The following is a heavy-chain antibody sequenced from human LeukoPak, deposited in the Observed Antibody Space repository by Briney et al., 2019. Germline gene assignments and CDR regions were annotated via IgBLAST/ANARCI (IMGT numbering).Heavy chain of an antibody. V-gene: IGHV3-72*01. Sequence: WGSLRLSCAASGLTFSDHYMDWVRQAPGKGLEWVGRIRCNANSHSTEYAASVKGRFTISTDHSKSSLFLQMNSLRAEDTAVYYCARVLPQSNSRQQLVLRVIYYYYYGMDVWGQGTTVTVSS. CDR2: IRCNANSHST. CDR1: GLTFSDHY. D-gene: IGHD6-13*01. CDR3: ARVLPQSNSRQQLVLRVIYYYYYGMDV. J-gene: IGHJ6*02.